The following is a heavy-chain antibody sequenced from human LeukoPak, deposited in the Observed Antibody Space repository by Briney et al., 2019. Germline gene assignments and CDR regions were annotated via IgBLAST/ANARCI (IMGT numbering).Heavy chain of an antibody. CDR3: ARDGPRGNYMDV. J-gene: IGHJ6*03. CDR1: GGTFSSYA. Sequence: SVKVSCKASGGTFSSYAISWVRQAPGQGLEWMGGIVPIFGTANYAQKFQGRVTITADESTSTAYMELSSLRSEDTAVYYCARDGPRGNYMDVWGKGTTVTVSS. CDR2: IVPIFGTA. D-gene: IGHD3-10*01. V-gene: IGHV1-69*13.